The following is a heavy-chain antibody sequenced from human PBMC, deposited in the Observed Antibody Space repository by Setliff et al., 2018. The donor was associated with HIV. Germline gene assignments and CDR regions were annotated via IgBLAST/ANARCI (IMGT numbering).Heavy chain of an antibody. Sequence: PGGSLRLSCSASGFTFSSFTLAWVRQAPGKGLEWVSSLSTNVEYMSYAESVKGRFTASRDNAKSSLYLQMNSLRAEDTAVYYCARVLLITNAVYGVVSNQFDPWGQGTLVTVPQ. V-gene: IGHV3-21*04. CDR2: LSTNVEYM. J-gene: IGHJ5*02. CDR1: GFTFSSFT. CDR3: ARVLLITNAVYGVVSNQFDP. D-gene: IGHD3-3*01.